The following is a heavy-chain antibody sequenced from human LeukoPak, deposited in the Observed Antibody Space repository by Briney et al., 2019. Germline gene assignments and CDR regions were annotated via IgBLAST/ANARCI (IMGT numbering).Heavy chain of an antibody. CDR2: FDPEDGET. V-gene: IGHV1-24*01. D-gene: IGHD2-2*01. J-gene: IGHJ3*02. Sequence: ASAKVSCKVSGYTLTELSMHWVRQAPGKGLEWMGGFDPEDGETIYAQKFQGRVTMTEDTSTDTAYMELSSLRSEDTAVYYCATACGRYCSSTPTDAFDIWGQGTMVTVSS. CDR3: ATACGRYCSSTPTDAFDI. CDR1: GYTLTELS.